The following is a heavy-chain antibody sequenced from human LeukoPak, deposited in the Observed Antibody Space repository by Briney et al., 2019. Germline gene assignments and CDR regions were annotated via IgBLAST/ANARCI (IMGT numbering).Heavy chain of an antibody. D-gene: IGHD3-22*01. J-gene: IGHJ4*02. Sequence: ASVKVSCKASVYTFTSYGISWVRQAPGQGLEWMGWISAYNGNTNYAQKLQGRATMTTDTSTSTAYMELRSLRSDDTAVYYCARDLWYYDSSGYFGYWGQGTLVTVSS. CDR3: ARDLWYYDSSGYFGY. V-gene: IGHV1-18*01. CDR2: ISAYNGNT. CDR1: VYTFTSYG.